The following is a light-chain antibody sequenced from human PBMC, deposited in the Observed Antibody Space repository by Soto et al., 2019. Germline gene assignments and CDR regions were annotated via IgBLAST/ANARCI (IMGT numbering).Light chain of an antibody. J-gene: IGKJ2*01. Sequence: DIQMTQSPSTLSASVGDRVTITCRASQSISSWLAWYQQKPGKAPKLRIYQASSLESGGPSRFNRSGTGTEFTLTISRLQPCDFAAYYLQQYHSLYPFGQGTKLEIK. CDR2: QAS. CDR1: QSISSW. V-gene: IGKV1-5*03. CDR3: QQYHSLYP.